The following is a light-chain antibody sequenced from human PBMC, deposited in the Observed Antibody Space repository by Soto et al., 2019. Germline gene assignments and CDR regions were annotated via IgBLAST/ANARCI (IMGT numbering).Light chain of an antibody. CDR2: DTS. J-gene: IGKJ1*01. CDR3: QQTFTTPRT. CDR1: ENVSSH. V-gene: IGKV1-39*01. Sequence: DIQMIQSPSSLSASVGDRVTITCRASENVSSHLNWYQQKPGRAPNLLIYDTSSLQRGVPSRFSGSGSGTDFTLTTSSRQQEDVTASFCQQTFTTPRTFGQGTKVEIK.